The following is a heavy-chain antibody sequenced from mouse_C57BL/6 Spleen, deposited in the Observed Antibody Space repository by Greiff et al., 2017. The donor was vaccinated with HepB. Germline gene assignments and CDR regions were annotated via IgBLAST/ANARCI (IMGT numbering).Heavy chain of an antibody. V-gene: IGHV5-6*01. D-gene: IGHD1-1*01. J-gene: IGHJ2*01. CDR1: GFTFSSYG. CDR3: ARRSYYGSRDYFDY. Sequence: EVQRVESGGDLVKPGGSLKLSCAASGFTFSSYGMSWVRQTPDKRLEWVATISSGGSYTYYPDSVKGRFTISRDNAKNTLYLQMSSLKSEDTAMYYCARRSYYGSRDYFDYWGQGTTLTVSS. CDR2: ISSGGSYT.